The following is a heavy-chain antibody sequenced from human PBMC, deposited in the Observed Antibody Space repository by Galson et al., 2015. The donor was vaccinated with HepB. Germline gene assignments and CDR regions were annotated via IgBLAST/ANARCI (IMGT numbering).Heavy chain of an antibody. D-gene: IGHD3-22*01. CDR1: GYTFTSFD. J-gene: IGHJ3*02. Sequence: SVKVSCKASGYTFTSFDINWVRQATGHGPEWIGWTNPNSGNTGYAQKFRGRVTMTRNTSISTAYMEMSSLRSEDTAVYYCARFHSSFYDSSRVNAFNIWGQGTMVTVSS. CDR3: ARFHSSFYDSSRVNAFNI. CDR2: TNPNSGNT. V-gene: IGHV1-8*01.